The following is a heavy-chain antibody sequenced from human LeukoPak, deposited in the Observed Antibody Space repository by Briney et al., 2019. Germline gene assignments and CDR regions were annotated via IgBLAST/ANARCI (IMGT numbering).Heavy chain of an antibody. Sequence: GGSLRLSCAASGFIFSDYYMSWIRQAPGKGLEWVSVITSGGNTYYADSVKGRFTISRDSSKNTLYLQMNSLRAEDTAVYYCARGGDIVGATRSAFDIWGQGTMVTVSS. CDR3: ARGGDIVGATRSAFDI. D-gene: IGHD1-26*01. CDR1: GFIFSDYY. J-gene: IGHJ3*02. CDR2: ITSGGNT. V-gene: IGHV3-53*01.